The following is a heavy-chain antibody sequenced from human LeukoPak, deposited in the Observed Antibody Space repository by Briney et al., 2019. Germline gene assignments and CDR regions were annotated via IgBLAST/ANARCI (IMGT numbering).Heavy chain of an antibody. CDR3: ARAYAVAYCGGDCYSQVAFDI. CDR1: GFTFDDYG. J-gene: IGHJ3*02. Sequence: PGGSLRLSCAASGFTFDDYGMSWVRQAPGKGLEWVSGTNWNGGSTGYADSVKGRFTISRDNAKNSLYLQMNSLRAEDTALYYCARAYAVAYCGGDCYSQVAFDIWGQGTMVTVSS. CDR2: TNWNGGST. D-gene: IGHD2-21*02. V-gene: IGHV3-20*04.